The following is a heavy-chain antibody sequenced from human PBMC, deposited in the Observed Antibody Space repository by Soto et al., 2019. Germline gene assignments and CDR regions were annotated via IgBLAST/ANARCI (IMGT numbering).Heavy chain of an antibody. Sequence: SETLSLTCSVSGGSISSSSYFWGWIRQPPGKGLEWIGSIYYSGSTYYNPSLKSRVTVSVDTSKNQFPLKLSSVTAADTAVYYCERHPSDFWFDPWGQGTLVTVSS. CDR3: ERHPSDFWFDP. J-gene: IGHJ5*02. D-gene: IGHD2-21*02. CDR2: IYYSGST. CDR1: GGSISSSSYF. V-gene: IGHV4-39*01.